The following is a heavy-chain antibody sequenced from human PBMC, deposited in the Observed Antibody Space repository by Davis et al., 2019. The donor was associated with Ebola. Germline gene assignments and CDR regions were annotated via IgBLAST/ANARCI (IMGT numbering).Heavy chain of an antibody. CDR3: ARYCHYPDCSYFDC. Sequence: GESLKISCAASGFTFSNYDMSWVRQVPGKGLEWVSTISASEGHTHYSDSVKGRFTISRDNSKDTLYLQMNSLRAEDPATYYCARYCHYPDCSYFDCWGQGTMVAVSS. D-gene: IGHD2-15*01. V-gene: IGHV3-23*01. J-gene: IGHJ4*02. CDR1: GFTFSNYD. CDR2: ISASEGHT.